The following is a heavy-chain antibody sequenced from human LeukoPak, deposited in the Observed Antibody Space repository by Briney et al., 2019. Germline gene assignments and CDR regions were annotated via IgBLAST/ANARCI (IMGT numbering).Heavy chain of an antibody. J-gene: IGHJ6*03. V-gene: IGHV4-38-2*02. CDR2: IYHSGST. D-gene: IGHD1-20*01. CDR1: GYSISSGYY. CDR3: ARGLYNWNYYYYYYMDV. Sequence: SETLSLTCTVSGYSISSGYYWGWIRQPPGKGLEWIGSIYHSGSTYYNPSLKSRVTISVDTSKNQFSLKLSSVTAADTAVYYCARGLYNWNYYYYYYMDVWGKGTTVTVSS.